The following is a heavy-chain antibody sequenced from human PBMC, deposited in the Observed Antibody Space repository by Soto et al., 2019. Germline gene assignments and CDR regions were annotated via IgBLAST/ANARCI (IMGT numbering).Heavy chain of an antibody. CDR2: ISYDGSNK. CDR1: GFTFSSYG. J-gene: IGHJ4*02. V-gene: IGHV3-30*03. Sequence: QVQLVESGGGVVQPGRSLRLSCAASGFTFSSYGMHWVRQAPGKGLEWVAVISYDGSNKYYADSVKGRFTISRDNSKNTLYLQLSRMRAEDTAVYYCARWFGAFDYWGQGTLVTVYS. CDR3: ARWFGAFDY. D-gene: IGHD3-10*01.